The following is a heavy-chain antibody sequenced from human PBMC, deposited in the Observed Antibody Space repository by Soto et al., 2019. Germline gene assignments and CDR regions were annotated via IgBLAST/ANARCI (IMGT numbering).Heavy chain of an antibody. J-gene: IGHJ4*02. CDR3: AKDRWGIAAAGTDY. D-gene: IGHD6-13*01. CDR1: GFTFSSYV. CDR2: ITYGGGSK. V-gene: IGHV3-23*01. Sequence: GGSLRLSCAASGFTFSSYVMHWVRQAPGKGLEWVSVITYGGGSKYYADSVKGRFTISRDNSKNTLYLQMNSLRAEDTAVYYCAKDRWGIAAAGTDYWGQGTLVTVSS.